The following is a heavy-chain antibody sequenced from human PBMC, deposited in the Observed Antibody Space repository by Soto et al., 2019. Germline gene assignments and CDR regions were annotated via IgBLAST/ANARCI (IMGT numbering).Heavy chain of an antibody. V-gene: IGHV1-18*01. CDR1: GYTFTSYG. CDR3: ARALSRLFDAFDI. D-gene: IGHD1-1*01. CDR2: ISAYNGNT. J-gene: IGHJ3*02. Sequence: ASVKVSCKASGYTFTSYGISWVRQAPGQGLEWMGWISAYNGNTNYAQKFQGRVTITRDTSASTAYMELSSLRSEDTAVYYCARALSRLFDAFDIWGQGTMVTVSS.